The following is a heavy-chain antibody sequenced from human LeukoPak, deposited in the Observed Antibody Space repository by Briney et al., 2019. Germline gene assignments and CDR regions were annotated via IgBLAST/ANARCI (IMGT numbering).Heavy chain of an antibody. V-gene: IGHV3-30*18. D-gene: IGHD3-22*01. Sequence: GGSLRLSCAASGFTFSSYGMHWVRQAPGKGLEWVAVISNDGSNKYYADSVKGRFTISRDNSKNTLYLQMNSLRGEDSAVYYCAQEDYYDSGAYLGHWGQGTLVTVSS. CDR2: ISNDGSNK. J-gene: IGHJ4*02. CDR3: AQEDYYDSGAYLGH. CDR1: GFTFSSYG.